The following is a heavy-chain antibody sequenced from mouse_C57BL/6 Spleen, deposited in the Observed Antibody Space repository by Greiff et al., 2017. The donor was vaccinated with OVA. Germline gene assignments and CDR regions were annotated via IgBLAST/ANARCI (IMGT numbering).Heavy chain of an antibody. CDR2: IYPGDGDT. J-gene: IGHJ4*01. D-gene: IGHD2-4*01. Sequence: QVQLKQPGPELVMPGASVKLSCKASGYAFSSSWMHWVKQRPGQGLEWIGRIYPGDGDTNYNGKFKGKATLTADKSSSTAYMQLSSLTSEDSAVYLCARLFYYEYDDGNAMDYWGQGTSLTVSS. CDR3: ARLFYYEYDDGNAMDY. V-gene: IGHV1-82*01. CDR1: GYAFSSSW.